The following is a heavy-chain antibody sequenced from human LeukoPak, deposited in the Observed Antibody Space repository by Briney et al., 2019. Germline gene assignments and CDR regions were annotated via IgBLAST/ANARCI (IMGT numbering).Heavy chain of an antibody. J-gene: IGHJ4*02. CDR1: GGSISSSTIY. Sequence: SETLSLTCTVSGGSISSSTIYWGWIRQPPGKGLEWIGGINYSGYTYYNPSLKSRVTISVDTPKNQFSLKLSSVTAADTAVYYCARPGYYDNSGFNFDYWGQGTLVTVSS. D-gene: IGHD3-22*01. V-gene: IGHV4-39*01. CDR2: INYSGYT. CDR3: ARPGYYDNSGFNFDY.